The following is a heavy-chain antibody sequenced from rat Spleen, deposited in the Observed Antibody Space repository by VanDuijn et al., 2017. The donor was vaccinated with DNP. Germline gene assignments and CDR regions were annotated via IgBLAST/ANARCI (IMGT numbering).Heavy chain of an antibody. Sequence: EVQLQESGPGLVKPSQSLSLTCSVTGYSITSNYWGWIRKFPGNKMEWMAYISYSGITGFNPSLKSRISITRDTSNNQFFLQLNSVTTEDTAIYYCARSDYYGSYRPFAYWGQGTLVTVSS. V-gene: IGHV3-1*01. CDR2: ISYSGIT. J-gene: IGHJ3*01. D-gene: IGHD1-2*01. CDR1: GYSITSNY. CDR3: ARSDYYGSYRPFAY.